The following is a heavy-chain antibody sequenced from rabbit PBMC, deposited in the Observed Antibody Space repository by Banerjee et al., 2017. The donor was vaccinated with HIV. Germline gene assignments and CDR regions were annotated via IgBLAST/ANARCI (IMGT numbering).Heavy chain of an antibody. J-gene: IGHJ4*01. CDR3: ARGGAAGYGYPNL. Sequence: QSLEESGGDLVKPGASLTLTCTASGFSFSSTYYMCWVRQAPGQGLEWIACIFIGDGSTYYASWAKGRFTISKTSSTTVTLQMTSLTAADTATYFCARGGAAGYGYPNLWGPGTLVTVS. D-gene: IGHD6-1*01. V-gene: IGHV1S40*01. CDR1: GFSFSSTYY. CDR2: IFIGDGST.